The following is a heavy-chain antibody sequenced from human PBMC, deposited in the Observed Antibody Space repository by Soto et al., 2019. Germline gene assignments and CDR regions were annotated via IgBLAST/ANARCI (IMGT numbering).Heavy chain of an antibody. J-gene: IGHJ6*02. D-gene: IGHD2-2*03. CDR1: GFILGRNS. CDR2: ITSRSTTM. Sequence: EEQLVESGGGLVQAGGSLRLSCAASGFILGRNSMMWVRQAPGKGLEWVAYITSRSTTMNYADSVKGRFTISRDNANNALYLKRNSLRDEDTAVYYCARPHLDRPTFYGMDVWGQGTTVTVSS. V-gene: IGHV3-48*02. CDR3: ARPHLDRPTFYGMDV.